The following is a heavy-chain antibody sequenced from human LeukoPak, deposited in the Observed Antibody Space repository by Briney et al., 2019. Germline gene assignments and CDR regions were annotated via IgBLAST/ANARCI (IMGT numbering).Heavy chain of an antibody. J-gene: IGHJ4*02. CDR1: GFTFSSYT. CDR2: ISGSGGST. Sequence: PGGSLRLSCAASGFTFSSYTISWVRQAPGKGLEWVSAISGSGGSTYYADSVKGRFTISRDNSKNTLYLQMNSLRAEDTAVYYCARRNVGFGELLFTFDYWGQGTLVTVSS. CDR3: ARRNVGFGELLFTFDY. V-gene: IGHV3-23*01. D-gene: IGHD3-10*01.